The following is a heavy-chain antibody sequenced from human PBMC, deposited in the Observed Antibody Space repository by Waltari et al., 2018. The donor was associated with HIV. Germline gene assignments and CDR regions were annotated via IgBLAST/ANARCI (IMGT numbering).Heavy chain of an antibody. Sequence: EVQLLESGGGLVQPGGSLRLSCAASGFTFSSYAMSWVRQAPGKGLGWGSGISGRGGSTYYADSVKGRFTISRDNSKNTLYLQMNSLRAEDTAVYYCAKSPTRAAAGLFDYWGQGTLVTVSS. CDR3: AKSPTRAAAGLFDY. V-gene: IGHV3-23*01. CDR1: GFTFSSYA. CDR2: ISGRGGST. J-gene: IGHJ4*02. D-gene: IGHD6-13*01.